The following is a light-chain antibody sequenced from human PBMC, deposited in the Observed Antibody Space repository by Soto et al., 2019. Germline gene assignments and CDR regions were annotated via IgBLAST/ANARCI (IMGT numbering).Light chain of an antibody. CDR3: LTYKGPPLS. Sequence: DMQMTQSPSSLSASVGDRVTITCRASQGLGNYLAWYQQKPGKAPKLLIYSAYSLQSGVPSRFSGSGSGTDFTLNISGLQPEDVATYYCLTYKGPPLSLGGGTKVEI. J-gene: IGKJ4*01. CDR2: SAY. CDR1: QGLGNY. V-gene: IGKV1-27*01.